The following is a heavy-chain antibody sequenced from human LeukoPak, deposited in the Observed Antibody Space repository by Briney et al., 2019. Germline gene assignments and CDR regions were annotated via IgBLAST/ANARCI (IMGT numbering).Heavy chain of an antibody. CDR3: AREAYDSRGYSFDY. Sequence: PGGSLRPSCAASGFSFSSYTMNWVRQAPGKGLEWVATISSSSSYMYYAGSLKGRFTISRDNAKNSLYLKMNSLRAEDTAVYYCAREAYDSRGYSFDYWGQGTLVAVSS. D-gene: IGHD3-22*01. J-gene: IGHJ4*02. V-gene: IGHV3-21*04. CDR1: GFSFSSYT. CDR2: ISSSSSYM.